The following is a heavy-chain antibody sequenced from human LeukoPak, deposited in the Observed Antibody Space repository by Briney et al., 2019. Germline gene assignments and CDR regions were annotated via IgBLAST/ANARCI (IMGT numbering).Heavy chain of an antibody. V-gene: IGHV3-23*01. CDR1: GFTFSNFA. Sequence: GGSLRLSCAASGFTFSNFAISWVRQAPGKGLEWVSAISGSGGSTYYADSVKGRFTIFRDNSKNTLYLQMNSLRAEDTAVYYCAKDIVVVPAAIDYWGQGTLVTVSS. J-gene: IGHJ4*02. CDR2: ISGSGGST. CDR3: AKDIVVVPAAIDY. D-gene: IGHD2-2*01.